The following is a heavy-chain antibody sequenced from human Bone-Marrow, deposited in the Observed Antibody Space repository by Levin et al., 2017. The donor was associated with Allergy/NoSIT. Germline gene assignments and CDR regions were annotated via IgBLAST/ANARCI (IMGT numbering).Heavy chain of an antibody. CDR3: ARGLRGYCTSGGCFGNPDVFDF. CDR2: MNPKSGNT. J-gene: IGHJ3*01. CDR1: GYTFSSND. D-gene: IGHD2-8*01. Sequence: GESLKISCKASGYTFSSNDINWVRQATGQGLEWMGWMNPKSGNTGYAQKFQGRVTMTRNTSINTAYMELRSLTSEDTAVYYCARGLRGYCTSGGCFGNPDVFDFWGQGTMVTVPS. V-gene: IGHV1-8*02.